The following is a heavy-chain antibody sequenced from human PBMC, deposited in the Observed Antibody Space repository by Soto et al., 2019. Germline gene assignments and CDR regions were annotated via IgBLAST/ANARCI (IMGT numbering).Heavy chain of an antibody. CDR3: ARGQRALITYGPFDP. Sequence: PGGSLRLSCAASGFTLSSYAMSWVRQAPGEGLEWVSTFSGTGGYTYYADSVKGRFTISRDDSKNTLFLHMNSLRAADTAVYYCARGQRALITYGPFDPWGQGTLVTVSS. CDR1: GFTLSSYA. CDR2: FSGTGGYT. V-gene: IGHV3-23*01. J-gene: IGHJ5*02. D-gene: IGHD4-17*01.